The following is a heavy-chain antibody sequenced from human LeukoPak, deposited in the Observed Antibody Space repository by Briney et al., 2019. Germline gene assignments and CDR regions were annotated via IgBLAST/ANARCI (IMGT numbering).Heavy chain of an antibody. CDR3: ARGPSYGSGSYNIYGIDY. CDR1: GYTFTSYD. V-gene: IGHV1-8*01. D-gene: IGHD3-10*01. Sequence: ASVKVSCKASGYTFTSYDNNWVRQATGQGLEWMGWMNPNSANTGYAQKFQGRVTMTRDTSISTAYMELSSLTSEDTAVYYCARGPSYGSGSYNIYGIDYWGQGTLVTVSS. CDR2: MNPNSANT. J-gene: IGHJ4*02.